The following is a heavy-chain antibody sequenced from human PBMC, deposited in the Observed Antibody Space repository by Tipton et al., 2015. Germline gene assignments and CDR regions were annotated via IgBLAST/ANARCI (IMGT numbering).Heavy chain of an antibody. CDR1: GGSVSSITR. Sequence: TLSLTCTVSGGSVSSITRWTWVRQPPNKGLEWIGQIYQSADTNYNPSLRSRVTMSVDRSKDQFSLRLTSVTAADTAIYYCARRSLVGNWGLDSWGQGVLVTVSP. CDR2: IYQSADT. CDR3: ARRSLVGNWGLDS. J-gene: IGHJ4*02. V-gene: IGHV4-4*02. D-gene: IGHD7-27*01.